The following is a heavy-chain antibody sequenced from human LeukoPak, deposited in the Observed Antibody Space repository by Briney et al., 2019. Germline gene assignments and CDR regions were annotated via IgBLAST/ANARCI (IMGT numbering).Heavy chain of an antibody. CDR2: INHSGST. V-gene: IGHV4-34*01. CDR1: GGSFSGYY. Sequence: PSETLSLTCAVYGGSFSGYYWSWIRQPPGKGLEWIGEINHSGSTNYNPSLKSRVTISVDTSKNQFSLKLSSVTAADTAVYYCRRAGWEIYYFDYWGQGTLVTVSS. CDR3: RRAGWEIYYFDY. D-gene: IGHD3-10*01. J-gene: IGHJ4*02.